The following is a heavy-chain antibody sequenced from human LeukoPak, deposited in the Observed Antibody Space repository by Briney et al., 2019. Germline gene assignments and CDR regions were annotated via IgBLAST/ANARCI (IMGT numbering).Heavy chain of an antibody. CDR1: GGSFSGFY. CDR2: INHSGST. J-gene: IGHJ4*02. D-gene: IGHD2-15*01. CDR3: ARGGVVVAATPFDY. V-gene: IGHV4-34*01. Sequence: PSDTLSLTCAVYGGSFSGFYWSWIRQPPGKGLEWIGEINHSGSTNYNPSLKSRVTISVDTSKNQFSLKLSSVTAADTAVYYCARGGVVVAATPFDYWGQGTLVTVSS.